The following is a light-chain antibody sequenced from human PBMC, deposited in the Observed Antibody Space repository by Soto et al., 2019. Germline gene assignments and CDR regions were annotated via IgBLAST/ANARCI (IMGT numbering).Light chain of an antibody. J-gene: IGLJ1*01. Sequence: QSVLTQPPSASGTPGQRVTISCSGSSSNIGSNTINWYQQLPGTAPKLLIYSNNQRPSGVPDRFSGSKSGTSASLAISGLQSEDEADYYCAVWDDSLTGRVFGTGTKVTVL. CDR1: SSNIGSNT. CDR3: AVWDDSLTGRV. CDR2: SNN. V-gene: IGLV1-44*01.